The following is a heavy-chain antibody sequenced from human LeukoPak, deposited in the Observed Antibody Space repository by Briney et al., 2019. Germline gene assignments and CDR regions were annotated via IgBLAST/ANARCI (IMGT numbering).Heavy chain of an antibody. CDR3: ASFYYYDSSGYPDY. Sequence: GGSLRLSCAASGFTFSSYEMNWVRQAPGEGLEWVSYISSSGTTIYYADSVKGRFTISRDNAKNSLYLQMNDLRAEDTAVYYCASFYYYDSSGYPDYWGQGTLVTVSS. V-gene: IGHV3-48*03. CDR1: GFTFSSYE. J-gene: IGHJ4*02. D-gene: IGHD3-22*01. CDR2: ISSSGTTI.